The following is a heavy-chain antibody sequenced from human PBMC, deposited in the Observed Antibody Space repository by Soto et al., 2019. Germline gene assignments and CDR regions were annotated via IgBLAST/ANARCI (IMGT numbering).Heavy chain of an antibody. CDR2: ISAYNGNT. J-gene: IGHJ4*02. Sequence: QVQLVQSGAEVKKPGASVKVSCKASGYTFTSYGISWVRQAPGQGLEWMGWISAYNGNTNYAQKLQGRVNMTTYTSTRTAYMELRSLRSDDTAVYYCARDRQQLARGKWEYWGQGTLVTVSS. V-gene: IGHV1-18*01. CDR3: ARDRQQLARGKWEY. D-gene: IGHD6-13*01. CDR1: GYTFTSYG.